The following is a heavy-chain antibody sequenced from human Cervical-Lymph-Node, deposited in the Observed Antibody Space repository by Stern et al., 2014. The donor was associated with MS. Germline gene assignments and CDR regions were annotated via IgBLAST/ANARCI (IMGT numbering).Heavy chain of an antibody. CDR3: ATDRDDFRSGYSAPTKGYGLDV. D-gene: IGHD3-3*01. CDR2: FDPDDGET. V-gene: IGHV1-24*01. CDR1: GYTLTELS. Sequence: QVQLVQSGAEVQKPGASVKVSCKASGYTLTELSMHWVRQAPGKGLEWMGGFDPDDGETIYAQKFQGRVTMTEDTSADTAYMELSSLRSEDTAVYYCATDRDDFRSGYSAPTKGYGLDVWGQGTTVTVTS. J-gene: IGHJ6*01.